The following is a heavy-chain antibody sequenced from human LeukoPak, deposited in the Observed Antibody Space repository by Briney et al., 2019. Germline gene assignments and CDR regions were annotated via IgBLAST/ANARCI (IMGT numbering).Heavy chain of an antibody. D-gene: IGHD5-12*01. CDR2: IYYSGST. J-gene: IGHJ4*02. Sequence: KPSETLSLTCTVSAGSISSYYWSWIRQPPGKGLEWIGYIYYSGSTNYKPSLQSRVTISVDTSKIQFSLKLSSVTAADTAVYYCARSSNSGYDYDGGLFDYWGQGTLVTVSS. CDR3: ARSSNSGYDYDGGLFDY. CDR1: AGSISSYY. V-gene: IGHV4-59*01.